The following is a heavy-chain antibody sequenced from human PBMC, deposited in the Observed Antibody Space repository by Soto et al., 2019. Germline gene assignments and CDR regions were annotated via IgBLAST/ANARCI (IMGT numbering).Heavy chain of an antibody. J-gene: IGHJ4*02. CDR2: ISGGAGDT. CDR3: AKSSRISSVLGVTDY. CDR1: GFAFSDYA. V-gene: IGHV3-23*01. D-gene: IGHD3-10*01. Sequence: GGSLRLSCAASGFAFSDYAMNWVRQAPGKGLEWVSAISGGAGDTYYADSVKGRFTISRDNSKNTLYLQMKSLRAEDTAIYYWAKSSRISSVLGVTDYWGQGGLVTVSS.